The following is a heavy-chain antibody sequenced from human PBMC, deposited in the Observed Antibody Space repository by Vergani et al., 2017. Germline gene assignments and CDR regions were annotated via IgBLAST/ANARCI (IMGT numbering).Heavy chain of an antibody. Sequence: QVQLQESGPGLVKPSQTLSLTCTVSGGSISSGSYYWSWIRQPAGKGLEWIGRIYTSGSTNYNPSLKSGVTISVDTSKNQFSLKLSSVTAADTAVYYCARARGERITRVRGVSLAWFDPWGQGTLVTVSP. CDR3: ARARGERITRVRGVSLAWFDP. CDR1: GGSISSGSYY. CDR2: IYTSGST. D-gene: IGHD3-10*01. J-gene: IGHJ5*02. V-gene: IGHV4-61*02.